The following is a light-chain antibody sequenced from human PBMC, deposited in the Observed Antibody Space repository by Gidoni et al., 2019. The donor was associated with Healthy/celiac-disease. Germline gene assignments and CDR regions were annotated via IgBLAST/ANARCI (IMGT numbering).Light chain of an antibody. CDR2: EVS. V-gene: IGLV2-23*02. J-gene: IGLJ2*01. CDR3: CSYAGSSTLV. Sequence: QSALTQPASVSGSPGPSITISCTGTSSDVGSYNLVSWYQQHPGKAPKLKIYEVSKRPSGVSNRFSGSKSGNTASLTISGLQAEDEADYYCCSYAGSSTLVFGGGTKLTVL. CDR1: SSDVGSYNL.